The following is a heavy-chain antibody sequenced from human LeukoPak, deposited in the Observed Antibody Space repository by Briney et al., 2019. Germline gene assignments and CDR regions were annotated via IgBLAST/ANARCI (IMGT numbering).Heavy chain of an antibody. J-gene: IGHJ3*01. D-gene: IGHD2-15*01. Sequence: GGSLRLSCAASGFTFSSYAMSWVRQAPGKGLEWVSTISDSGGSIYYADSMKGRFTISRDNSKNTLYLQMNSLRAEDTAVYYCAKKGISATPDDAFDFWGQGTMVTVSS. CDR1: GFTFSSYA. V-gene: IGHV3-23*01. CDR3: AKKGISATPDDAFDF. CDR2: ISDSGGSI.